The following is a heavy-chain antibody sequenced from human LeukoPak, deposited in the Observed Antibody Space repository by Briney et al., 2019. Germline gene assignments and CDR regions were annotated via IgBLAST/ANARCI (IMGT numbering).Heavy chain of an antibody. CDR3: ARSLPYSSGWSY. Sequence: PSETLSLTCTVSGGSISSGSYYWSWIRQPAGKGLEWIGRIYISGSTNYNPSLKSRVTISVDTSKNQFSLKLSSVTAADTAVYYCARSLPYSSGWSYWGQGTLVTVSS. D-gene: IGHD6-19*01. J-gene: IGHJ4*02. CDR2: IYISGST. V-gene: IGHV4-61*02. CDR1: GGSISSGSYY.